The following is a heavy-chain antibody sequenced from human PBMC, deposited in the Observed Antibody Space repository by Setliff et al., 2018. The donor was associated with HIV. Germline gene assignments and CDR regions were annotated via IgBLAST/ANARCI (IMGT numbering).Heavy chain of an antibody. D-gene: IGHD6-19*01. V-gene: IGHV4-39*02. CDR1: GGSTDSGSYY. CDR2: MYYTGST. Sequence: PSETLSLTCTVSGGSTDSGSYYWAWIRQPPGKGLEWIGSMYYTGSTYYNPSLKSRVTISIDTSKNQFSLKQNSVTAADTAMYYCARDGGSSGWYFVLGYSDYWGPGTLVTVSS. J-gene: IGHJ4*02. CDR3: ARDGGSSGWYFVLGYSDY.